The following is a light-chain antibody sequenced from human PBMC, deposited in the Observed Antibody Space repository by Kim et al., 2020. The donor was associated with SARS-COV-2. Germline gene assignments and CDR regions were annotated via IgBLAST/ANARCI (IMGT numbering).Light chain of an antibody. CDR2: EDR. CDR1: KLGDKY. Sequence: SYELTQPPSVSVSPGQTASITCSGDKLGDKYACWYQQKPGQSPVLVIYEDRKRPSGIPERFSGSNSGNTASLTISGTQAMDEADYYCQAWDSRVFGGGT. J-gene: IGLJ3*02. CDR3: QAWDSRV. V-gene: IGLV3-1*01.